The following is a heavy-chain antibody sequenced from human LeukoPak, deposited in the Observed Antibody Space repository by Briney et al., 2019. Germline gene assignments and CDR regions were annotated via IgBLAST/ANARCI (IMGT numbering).Heavy chain of an antibody. CDR3: ATDDSSGYWNY. CDR2: INPNSGGT. D-gene: IGHD3-22*01. Sequence: GASVKVSCKASGYTFTGYYMHWVRQAPGQGLEWMGWINPNSGGTNYAQKFQGWVTMTRDTSNSTAYMELSRLRSDDTAVYYCATDDSSGYWNYWGQGTLVTVSS. CDR1: GYTFTGYY. J-gene: IGHJ4*02. V-gene: IGHV1-2*04.